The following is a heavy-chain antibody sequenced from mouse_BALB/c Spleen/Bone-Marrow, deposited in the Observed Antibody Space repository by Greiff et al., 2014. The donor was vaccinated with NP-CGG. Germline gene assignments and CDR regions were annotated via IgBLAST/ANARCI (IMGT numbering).Heavy chain of an antibody. V-gene: IGHV1S132*01. Sequence: VKLQESGAELVRPGASVKLSCKTSGYIFTSYWIHWIKQRSGQGLEWIARIYPGTGSTYYNEKFKGKATLTADKSSSTAYMQLXXXXSEDSAVYFCARPYDGYSFAYWGQGTLVTVSA. J-gene: IGHJ3*01. CDR1: GYIFTSYW. CDR2: IYPGTGST. D-gene: IGHD2-3*01. CDR3: ARPYDGYSFAY.